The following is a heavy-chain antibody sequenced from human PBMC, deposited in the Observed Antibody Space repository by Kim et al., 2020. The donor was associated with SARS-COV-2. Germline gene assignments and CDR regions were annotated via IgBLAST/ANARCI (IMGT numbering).Heavy chain of an antibody. V-gene: IGHV3-11*05. D-gene: IGHD1-1*01. J-gene: IGHJ4*02. Sequence: ASVKCRFTISRDNAKKSVFLQMNGLRREDTAVYFCARDRTGTGVVDYWGQGTLVTVSS. CDR3: ARDRTGTGVVDY.